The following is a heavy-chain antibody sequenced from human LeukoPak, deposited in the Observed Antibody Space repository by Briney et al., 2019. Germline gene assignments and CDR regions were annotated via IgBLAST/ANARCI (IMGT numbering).Heavy chain of an antibody. CDR2: INPNSGGT. Sequence: ASVKVSCKASGYTFTGYYMHWVRQAPGQGLEWMGWINPNSGGTNYAQKFQGRVTMTRDTSISTAYMELSRLRSDDTAVYYCAIDPVELATTEYDYWGQGTLVTVSS. D-gene: IGHD5-24*01. V-gene: IGHV1-2*02. J-gene: IGHJ4*02. CDR1: GYTFTGYY. CDR3: AIDPVELATTEYDY.